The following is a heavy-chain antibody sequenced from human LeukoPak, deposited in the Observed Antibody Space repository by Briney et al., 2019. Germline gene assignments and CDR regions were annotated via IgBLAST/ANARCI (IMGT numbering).Heavy chain of an antibody. V-gene: IGHV3-7*01. D-gene: IGHD6-13*01. CDR1: GFTFSSYW. CDR3: ARESPWYSLNIYYFDY. CDR2: IKQDGSEK. J-gene: IGHJ4*02. Sequence: PGGSLRLSCAASGFTFSSYWMSWVRQAPGKGLEWVANIKQDGSEKYYVDSVKGRFTISRDNAKNSLYLQMNSLRAEDTAVYYCARESPWYSLNIYYFDYWGQGTLVTVSS.